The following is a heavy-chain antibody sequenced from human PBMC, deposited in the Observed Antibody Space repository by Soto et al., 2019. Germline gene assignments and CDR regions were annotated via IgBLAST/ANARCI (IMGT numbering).Heavy chain of an antibody. D-gene: IGHD6-13*01. CDR1: GGSISSGGYS. CDR2: IYHSGTT. V-gene: IGHV4-30-2*05. J-gene: IGHJ4*02. Sequence: SETLSLTCAVSGGSISSGGYSWSWIRQPPGKGLEWIGYIYHSGTTYYNPSLKSRVTISLDTSKNQFSLKLSSVTAADTAVYYCARAAATGTFIFDYWGQGTLVTVSS. CDR3: ARAAATGTFIFDY.